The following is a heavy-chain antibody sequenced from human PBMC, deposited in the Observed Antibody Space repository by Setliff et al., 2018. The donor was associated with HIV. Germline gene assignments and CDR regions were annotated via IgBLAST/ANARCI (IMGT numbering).Heavy chain of an antibody. CDR1: GDIINRYA. D-gene: IGHD4-17*01. V-gene: IGHV1-69*13. Sequence: WASVKVSCKASGDIINRYAISWVRQAPGQGLEWMGGIIPLFGVANYAQMFQGRVTITADVSTSTIYMELSSLTSEDTAVYYCARGADGDYRYYMDVWGRGTTVTVSS. CDR2: IIPLFGVA. CDR3: ARGADGDYRYYMDV. J-gene: IGHJ6*03.